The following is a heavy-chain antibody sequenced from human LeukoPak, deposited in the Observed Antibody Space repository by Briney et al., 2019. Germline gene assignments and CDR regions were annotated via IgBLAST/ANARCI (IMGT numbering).Heavy chain of an antibody. CDR1: GGTFSSYA. Sequence: ASVKVSCKASGGTFSSYAISWVRQAPGQGLEWMGGIIPIFGTANYAQKFQGRVTITTDESTSTAYMELSSLRSEGTAVYYCARGRIAARGNFPRPLDYWGQGTLVTVSS. J-gene: IGHJ4*02. CDR3: ARGRIAARGNFPRPLDY. D-gene: IGHD6-6*01. CDR2: IIPIFGTA. V-gene: IGHV1-69*05.